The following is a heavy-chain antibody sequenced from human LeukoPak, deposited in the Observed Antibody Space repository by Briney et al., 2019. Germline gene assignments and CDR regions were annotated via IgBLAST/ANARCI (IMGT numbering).Heavy chain of an antibody. J-gene: IGHJ4*02. V-gene: IGHV4-61*02. CDR3: AREMGGDY. CDR1: GGSISSGSYY. D-gene: IGHD3-16*01. CDR2: IYTSGST. Sequence: SQTLSLTCTVSGGSISSGSYYWSWIRQPAGKGLEWIGRIYTSGSTNYNPSLKSRVTISVDTSKNQFSLKLSSVTAADTAVYYCAREMGGDYWGQGTLVTVSS.